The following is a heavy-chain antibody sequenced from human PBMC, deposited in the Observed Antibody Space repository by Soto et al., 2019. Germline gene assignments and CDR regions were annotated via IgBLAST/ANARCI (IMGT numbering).Heavy chain of an antibody. D-gene: IGHD3-3*01. CDR2: ISRSSSYI. CDR1: GCTFSSYS. V-gene: IGHV3-21*01. J-gene: IGHJ6*02. CDR3: ARLYSGPTYYAFWRGSPVHYYGMDV. Sequence: GALRLSGSASGCTFSSYSMNWVRQAPGKGLEWVSSISRSSSYIYYADSVEGRFTISRDNAKNSLYLQMNSLRAEDTAVYYCARLYSGPTYYAFWRGSPVHYYGMDVWGQGTKVTVYS.